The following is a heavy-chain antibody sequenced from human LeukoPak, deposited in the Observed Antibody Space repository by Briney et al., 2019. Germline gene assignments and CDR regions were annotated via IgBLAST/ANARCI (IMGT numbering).Heavy chain of an antibody. J-gene: IGHJ4*02. D-gene: IGHD6-13*01. V-gene: IGHV3-23*01. CDR1: GFTFLTYS. Sequence: PGGSLRLSCAASGFTFLTYSVGWVRQAPGKGPEMVAHISASGDSMYYADSVEGRFTISRDNSKNTVFLQMNSLRADDTAKYYCAKDKAPGSWHTPSDFWGQGTLVTVSS. CDR3: AKDKAPGSWHTPSDF. CDR2: ISASGDSM.